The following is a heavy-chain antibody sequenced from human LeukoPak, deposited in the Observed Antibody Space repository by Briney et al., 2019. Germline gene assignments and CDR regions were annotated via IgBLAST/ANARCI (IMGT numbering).Heavy chain of an antibody. D-gene: IGHD3-10*01. Sequence: SETLSLTCTVSGGSISSYYWSWIRQPAGKGLEWIGRIYTSGTTHYNPSLKSRVTMSVDTSKNQFSLKLSSVTAADTAVYYCARDSYYYGSGSPNWFDPWGQGTLVTVSS. CDR3: ARDSYYYGSGSPNWFDP. J-gene: IGHJ5*02. CDR2: IYTSGTT. V-gene: IGHV4-4*07. CDR1: GGSISSYY.